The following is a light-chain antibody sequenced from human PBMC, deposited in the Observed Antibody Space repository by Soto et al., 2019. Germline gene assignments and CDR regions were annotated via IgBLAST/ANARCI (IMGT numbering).Light chain of an antibody. V-gene: IGKV1-9*01. CDR1: QAISSS. CDR3: QHLNDYRYT. CDR2: AAS. J-gene: IGKJ2*01. Sequence: DIQLTQSPSFLSASVGDRVTITCRASQAISSSLAWYQHNPGKAPKLLIYAASTLQNGVPSSFSCSGSGTEFTLTISSLQPEDFATYYCQHLNDYRYTFGQGTTVEIK.